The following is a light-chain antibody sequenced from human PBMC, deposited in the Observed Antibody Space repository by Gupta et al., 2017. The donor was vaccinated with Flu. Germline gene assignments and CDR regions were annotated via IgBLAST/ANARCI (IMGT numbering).Light chain of an antibody. J-gene: IGLJ2*01. CDR3: ETWDASLSAVI. V-gene: IGLV1-51*01. CDR2: DND. CDR1: SPNIGENF. Sequence: QSVLTQPPSVSAAPGQRVTISCSGSSPNIGENFVSWYQQLPGTAPKLLIYDNDKRPSGIPDRFSGSKSGTSATLGITELQTGDEADYYCETWDASLSAVIFGGGTKLTVL.